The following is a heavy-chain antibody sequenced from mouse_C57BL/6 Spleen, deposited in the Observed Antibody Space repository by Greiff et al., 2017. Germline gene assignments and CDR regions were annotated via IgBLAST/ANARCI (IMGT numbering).Heavy chain of an antibody. CDR2: IDSNSGGT. CDR3: ARALPPTSAMDY. Sequence: QVQLQQPGAEFVKPGASVTLSCTASGYTFTSYWMHWVKQRPGRGLEWIGRIDSNSGGTKYNEKFKSKATMTVDKPSSTACMQLSRLTSEDSAVYYCARALPPTSAMDYWGQGPSVTVSS. J-gene: IGHJ4*01. V-gene: IGHV1-72*01. D-gene: IGHD1-1*01. CDR1: GYTFTSYW.